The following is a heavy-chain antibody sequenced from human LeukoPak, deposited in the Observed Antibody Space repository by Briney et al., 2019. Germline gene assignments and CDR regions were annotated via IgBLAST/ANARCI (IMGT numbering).Heavy chain of an antibody. J-gene: IGHJ4*02. CDR1: GGSISSYY. Sequence: SETLSLTCTVSGGSISSYYWSWIRQPPGKGLEWIGYIYYSGSTNYNPSLKSRVTISVDTSKNQFSLKLSSVTAADTAVYYCASSYYGPSSGYFDYWGQGTLVTVSS. CDR2: IYYSGST. D-gene: IGHD3-10*01. CDR3: ASSYYGPSSGYFDY. V-gene: IGHV4-59*01.